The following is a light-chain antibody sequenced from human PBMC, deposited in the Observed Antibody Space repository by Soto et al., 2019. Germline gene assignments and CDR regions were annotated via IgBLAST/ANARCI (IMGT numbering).Light chain of an antibody. CDR2: DAS. CDR3: QQYGSSPRT. V-gene: IGKV3-20*01. J-gene: IGKJ1*01. CDR1: QSLSSSQ. Sequence: EIVLTQSPGTLSLSPGERATQSCRASQSLSSSQLAWYQQKPGQAPRLLIHDASSRATGISDRFTGSGSGTDFTLTITTLEPEDFAVYYCQQYGSSPRTFGLGTKVDIK.